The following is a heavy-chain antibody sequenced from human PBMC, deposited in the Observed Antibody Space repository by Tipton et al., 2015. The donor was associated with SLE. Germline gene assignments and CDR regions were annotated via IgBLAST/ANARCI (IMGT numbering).Heavy chain of an antibody. CDR1: GFTFSSYE. V-gene: IGHV3-48*03. J-gene: IGHJ3*02. CDR3: ASGHNWNYGSAFDI. CDR2: ISSSGSTM. Sequence: SLRLSCAASGFTFSSYEMNWVRQVPGKGLEWVSYISSSGSTMYYADSVKGRFTISRDNAKNSLYLQMNSLRAEDTAVYYCASGHNWNYGSAFDIWGQGTMVTVSS. D-gene: IGHD1-7*01.